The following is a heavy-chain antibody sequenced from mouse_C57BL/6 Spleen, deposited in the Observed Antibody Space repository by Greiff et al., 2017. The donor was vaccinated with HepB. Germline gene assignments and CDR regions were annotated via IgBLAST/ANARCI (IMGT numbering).Heavy chain of an antibody. CDR1: GYTFTDYN. V-gene: IGHV1-18*01. J-gene: IGHJ3*01. D-gene: IGHD2-4*01. CDR3: ERAGYDYDVWFAY. Sequence: EVQLQQSGPELVKPGASVKIPCKASGYTFTDYNMDWVKQSHGKSLEWIGDINPNNVGTIYNQKFKGKATLTVDKSSSTANMELRSLTSEDTAVYYCERAGYDYDVWFAYWGQGTLVTVSA. CDR2: INPNNVGT.